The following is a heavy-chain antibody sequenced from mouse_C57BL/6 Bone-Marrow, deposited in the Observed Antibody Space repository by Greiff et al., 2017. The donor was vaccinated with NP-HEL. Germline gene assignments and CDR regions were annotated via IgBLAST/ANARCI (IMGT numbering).Heavy chain of an antibody. D-gene: IGHD1-1*01. V-gene: IGHV5-4*01. CDR2: LSDGGSYT. J-gene: IGHJ2*01. CDR1: LFPFPISA. CDR3: ARDTGWDY. Sequence: FFTPFGSLPLSCASSLFPFPISALSFFPPPPFPLLSWVSTLSDGGSYTYYPDNVKGRYTISRDNAKNNLYLQMSHLKSEDTAMYYCARDTGWDYWGQGTTLTVSS.